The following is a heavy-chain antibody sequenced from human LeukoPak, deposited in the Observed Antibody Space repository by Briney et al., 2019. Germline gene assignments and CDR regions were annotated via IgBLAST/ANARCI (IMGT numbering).Heavy chain of an antibody. CDR2: MSYDGSDK. CDR1: GFTFSTYF. J-gene: IGHJ6*02. Sequence: GGSLRPSCAASGFTFSTYFMHWVRQAPGKGLEWVAVMSYDGSDKYYADSVKGRFTISRDNSKNTLYLQMNSLRAEDTAVYYCAKDQGYGDYPDGYYYYGMDVWGQGTTVTVSS. CDR3: AKDQGYGDYPDGYYYYGMDV. D-gene: IGHD4-17*01. V-gene: IGHV3-30*18.